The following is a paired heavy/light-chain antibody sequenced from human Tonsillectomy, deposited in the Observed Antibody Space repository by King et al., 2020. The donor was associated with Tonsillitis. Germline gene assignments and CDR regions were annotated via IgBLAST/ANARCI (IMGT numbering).Heavy chain of an antibody. CDR1: GGSISSAGYY. V-gene: IGHV4-61*02. Sequence: QVQLQVSGPGLVKPSQTLSLTCSVSGGSISSAGYYWSWIRQPAGKGLEWIGLMYIGGLASGGTRYNPSLKSRVTLSGDTSKSQFSLRVSSATAADTAVYYCVRSRDGYTSFDVWGQGTLVTVSS. CDR3: VRSRDGYTSFDV. J-gene: IGHJ5*02. CDR2: MYIGGLASGGT. D-gene: IGHD5-12*01.
Light chain of an antibody. V-gene: IGLV3-21*02. Sequence: SYVLTQPPSVSVAPGQTARITCGGNNIGSISVHWYQQKPGQAPVLVVYDDSDRPSGIPERVSGSNSGNTATLTISRVEAGDEADYYCQVWDTATDHFVFGAGTKVTVL. CDR2: DDS. CDR3: QVWDTATDHFV. CDR1: NIGSIS. J-gene: IGLJ1*01.